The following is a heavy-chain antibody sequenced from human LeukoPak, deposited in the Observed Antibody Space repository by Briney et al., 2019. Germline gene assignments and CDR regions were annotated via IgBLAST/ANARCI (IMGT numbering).Heavy chain of an antibody. J-gene: IGHJ6*04. V-gene: IGHV1-69*05. Sequence: SVKVSCKASGGTFSSYAISWVRQAPGQGLEWMGRIIPIFGTTNYAQKFQGRVTITTDESTSTAYMELSSLRSEDTAVYYCASGPNGGYSRVWGKGTTVTVSS. CDR3: ASGPNGGYSRV. D-gene: IGHD2-21*01. CDR1: GGTFSSYA. CDR2: IIPIFGTT.